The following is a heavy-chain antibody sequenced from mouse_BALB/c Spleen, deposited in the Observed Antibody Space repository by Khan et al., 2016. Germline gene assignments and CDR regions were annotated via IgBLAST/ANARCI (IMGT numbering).Heavy chain of an antibody. J-gene: IGHJ4*01. CDR3: ARYDGNYYAMDY. Sequence: QVQLQQSGAELVRPGTSVKVSCKASGYAFTNYLIEWVKQRPGQGLEWIGVINPGSGGTNYNEMLKSKETMTADKSSNTAYIQRSSLTSDDSAVYFCARYDGNYYAMDYWGQGTSVTVSS. CDR2: INPGSGGT. V-gene: IGHV1-54*01. CDR1: GYAFTNYL. D-gene: IGHD2-3*01.